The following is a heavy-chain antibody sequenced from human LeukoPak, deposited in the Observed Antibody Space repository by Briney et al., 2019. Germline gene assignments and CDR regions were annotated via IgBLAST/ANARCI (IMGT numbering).Heavy chain of an antibody. Sequence: ASVKVSCTASGYTFTAHRLHWVRRAPGQGLEWMGWVHPNSGDTNYAQKFQGRVTMTRDTSASTAYMELNTLRFDDTAVYYCTCGRGFNYDYWGQGTLVTVSS. J-gene: IGHJ4*02. D-gene: IGHD6-25*01. CDR2: VHPNSGDT. CDR3: TCGRGFNYDY. CDR1: GYTFTAHR. V-gene: IGHV1-2*02.